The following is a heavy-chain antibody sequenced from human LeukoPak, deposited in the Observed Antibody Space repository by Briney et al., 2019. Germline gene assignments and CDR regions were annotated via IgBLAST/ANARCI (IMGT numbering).Heavy chain of an antibody. Sequence: ASGPSLVKPTQTLTLTCTFSGVSLSTGGMCVSWIRHPPVKALEWLARIDWDDDKYYSTSLTTRLTSSKDTSKNQVVLTMTNMDPVDTATYYCARINMITFGGVIIDYWGQGTLVTVSS. CDR3: ARINMITFGGVIIDY. V-gene: IGHV2-70*11. CDR1: GVSLSTGGMC. CDR2: IDWDDDK. D-gene: IGHD3-16*02. J-gene: IGHJ4*02.